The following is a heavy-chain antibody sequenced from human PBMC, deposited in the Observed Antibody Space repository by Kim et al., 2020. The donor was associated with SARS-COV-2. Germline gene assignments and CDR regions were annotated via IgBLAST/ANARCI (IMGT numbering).Heavy chain of an antibody. V-gene: IGHV5-10-1*01. Sequence: GESLKISCKGSGYSFTSYWISWVRQMPGKGLEWMGRIDPSDSYTNYSPSFQGHVTISADKSISTAYLQWSSLKASDTAMYYCARHRYDGGIPLLGRLELGYWGQGTLVTVSS. J-gene: IGHJ4*02. CDR2: IDPSDSYT. CDR1: GYSFTSYW. CDR3: ARHRYDGGIPLLGRLELGY. D-gene: IGHD3-10*01.